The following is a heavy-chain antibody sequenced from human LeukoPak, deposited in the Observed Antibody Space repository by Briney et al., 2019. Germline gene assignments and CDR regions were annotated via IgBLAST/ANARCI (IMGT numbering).Heavy chain of an antibody. V-gene: IGHV1-69*13. J-gene: IGHJ5*02. CDR1: GGTFSSYA. CDR2: IIPIFGTA. CDR3: ARANWQAYNWFDP. Sequence: SVKVSCKASGGTFSSYAISWVRQAPGQGLEWMGGIIPIFGTANYAQKFQGRVTITADESTSTAYMELSSLRSEDTAVYYCARANWQAYNWFDPWGQGTLVTVSS. D-gene: IGHD7-27*01.